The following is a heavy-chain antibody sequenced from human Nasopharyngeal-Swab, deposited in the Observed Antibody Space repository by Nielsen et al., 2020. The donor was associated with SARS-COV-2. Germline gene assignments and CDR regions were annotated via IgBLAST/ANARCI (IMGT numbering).Heavy chain of an antibody. CDR2: IYYSGST. D-gene: IGHD2-2*02. CDR1: GGSISSYY. Sequence: ESLKISCTVSGGSISSYYWSWIRQPPGKGLEWIGYIYYSGSTNYNPSLKSRVTISVDTSKNQFSLKLSSVTAADTAVYYCARGWGRYCSSTSCYNYGMDVWGQGTTVTVPS. J-gene: IGHJ6*02. V-gene: IGHV4-59*01. CDR3: ARGWGRYCSSTSCYNYGMDV.